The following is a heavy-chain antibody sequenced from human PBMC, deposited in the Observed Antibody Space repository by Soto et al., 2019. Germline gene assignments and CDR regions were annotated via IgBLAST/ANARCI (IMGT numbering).Heavy chain of an antibody. CDR2: IIPIFGTA. J-gene: IGHJ5*02. Sequence: QVQLVQSGAEVKKPGSSVKVSCKASGGTFSSYAISWVRQAPGQGLEWMGGIIPIFGTANYAQKFQGRVTITADESTSTAYMELSSLRSEDTAVYYCARGGSYYDSSGYYEWLDPWGQGTLVTVSS. V-gene: IGHV1-69*01. D-gene: IGHD3-22*01. CDR1: GGTFSSYA. CDR3: ARGGSYYDSSGYYEWLDP.